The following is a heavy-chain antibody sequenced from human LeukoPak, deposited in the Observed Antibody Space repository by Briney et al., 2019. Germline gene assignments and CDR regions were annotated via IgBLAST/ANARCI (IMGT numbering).Heavy chain of an antibody. V-gene: IGHV4-39*07. CDR2: IYYSGST. J-gene: IGHJ4*02. CDR1: GGSISSSNYY. Sequence: SETLSLTCTVSGGSISSSNYYWGWIRQPPGKGLEWIGSIYYSGSTYYNPSLKSRVTISVDTSKNQFSLKLSSATAADTAVYYCASSRYYYDSSGYFPPFDYWGQGTLVTVSS. CDR3: ASSRYYYDSSGYFPPFDY. D-gene: IGHD3-22*01.